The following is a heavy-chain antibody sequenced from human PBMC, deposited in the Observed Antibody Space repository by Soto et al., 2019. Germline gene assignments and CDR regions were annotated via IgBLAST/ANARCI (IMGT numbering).Heavy chain of an antibody. Sequence: QITLKESGPPLVKPTQTLTLTCTFSGFSLSTSGVGVGWIRQPPGKALEWLALIYWDDDKRYSPSLKSRLTITKDTSKNQVVLTMTNMGPVDTATYYCAHRVHWKYGMDVWGQGTTVTVSS. CDR1: GFSLSTSGVG. V-gene: IGHV2-5*02. J-gene: IGHJ6*02. CDR2: IYWDDDK. CDR3: AHRVHWKYGMDV. D-gene: IGHD1-1*01.